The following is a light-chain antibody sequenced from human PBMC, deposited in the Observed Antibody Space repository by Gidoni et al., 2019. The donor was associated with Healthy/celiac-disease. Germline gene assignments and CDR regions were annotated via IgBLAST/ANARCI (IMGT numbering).Light chain of an antibody. CDR1: SSDVGGYNY. J-gene: IGLJ3*02. CDR2: DVS. V-gene: IGLV2-14*03. Sequence: QSALTQPASVSGSPGQSTTIACTGTSSDVGGYNYVSWYQQHPGNAPKLMIYDVSNRPSGVSNRFSGSKSGNTAFLTISGLQAEDEADYYCSSYTSSSTWVFGGGTKLTVL. CDR3: SSYTSSSTWV.